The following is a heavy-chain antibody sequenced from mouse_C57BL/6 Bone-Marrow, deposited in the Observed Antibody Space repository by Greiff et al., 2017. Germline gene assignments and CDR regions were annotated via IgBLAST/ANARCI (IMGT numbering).Heavy chain of an antibody. J-gene: IGHJ3*01. CDR3: ARTDGSSYVWFAY. CDR2: ISYDGSN. D-gene: IGHD1-1*01. Sequence: ESGPGLVKPSQSLSLTCSVTGYSITSGYYWNWIRQFPGNKLEWMGYISYDGSNNYNPSLKNRISITRDTSKNQFFLKLNSVTTEDTATYYCARTDGSSYVWFAYWGQGTLVTVSA. V-gene: IGHV3-6*01. CDR1: GYSITSGYY.